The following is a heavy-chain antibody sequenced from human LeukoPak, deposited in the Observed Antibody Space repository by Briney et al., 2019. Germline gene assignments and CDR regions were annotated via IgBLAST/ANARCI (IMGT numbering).Heavy chain of an antibody. CDR3: GKTTAGYSSGQKPAWPVDY. V-gene: IGHV3-23*01. D-gene: IGHD5-18*01. CDR2: IFGSGGSP. Sequence: GGSLRLSCEASGFTFGSFAMYWVRDAPGKGLDWIAGIFGSGGSPHYADSVKGRFTISRDNSKNTVYLQINSLRAEDTAVYYCGKTTAGYSSGQKPAWPVDYWGQGTLVTVSS. CDR1: GFTFGSFA. J-gene: IGHJ4*02.